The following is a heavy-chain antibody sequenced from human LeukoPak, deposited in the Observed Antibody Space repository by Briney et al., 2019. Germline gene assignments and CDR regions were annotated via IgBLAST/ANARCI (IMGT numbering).Heavy chain of an antibody. V-gene: IGHV1-8*02. CDR1: GYTFTSYD. Sequence: ASVKVSCKASGYTFTSYDINWVRQATGQGLEWMGWMNPNSGNTGYAQKFQGRVTMTRNTSISTAYMELSSLRSEDTAVYYCARNYYDSSGYSEYFQHWGQGTLVTVSS. CDR3: ARNYYDSSGYSEYFQH. D-gene: IGHD3-22*01. J-gene: IGHJ1*01. CDR2: MNPNSGNT.